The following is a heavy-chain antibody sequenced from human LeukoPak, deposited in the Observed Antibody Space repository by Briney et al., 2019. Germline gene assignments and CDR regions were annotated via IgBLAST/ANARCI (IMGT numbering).Heavy chain of an antibody. CDR1: GFTFSDYY. D-gene: IGHD3-3*01. Sequence: GGSLRLSCAASGFTFSDYYMSWIRQTPGKGLEWVSYISSHGGSISYADSVQGRFTISRDNAKNSLYLQMNSLRAEDTAIYYCAKPYDFWSGFPYYYGMDVWGQGTTVTVSS. CDR3: AKPYDFWSGFPYYYGMDV. CDR2: ISSHGGSI. V-gene: IGHV3-11*01. J-gene: IGHJ6*02.